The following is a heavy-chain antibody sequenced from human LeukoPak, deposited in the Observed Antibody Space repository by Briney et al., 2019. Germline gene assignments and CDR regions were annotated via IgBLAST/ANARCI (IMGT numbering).Heavy chain of an antibody. CDR3: ARATIFGVVILD. V-gene: IGHV4-61*02. CDR2: IYTSGST. Sequence: PSQTLSLTCTVSGGPISSGSYYWSWIRQPAGKGLEWIGRIYTSGSTNYSPSHKSRVTISVDTSKNQFSLKLSSVTAADTAVYYCARATIFGVVILDWGQGTMVTVSS. J-gene: IGHJ3*01. D-gene: IGHD3-3*01. CDR1: GGPISSGSYY.